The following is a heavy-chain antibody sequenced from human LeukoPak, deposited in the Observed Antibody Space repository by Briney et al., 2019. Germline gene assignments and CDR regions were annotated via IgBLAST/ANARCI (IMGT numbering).Heavy chain of an antibody. J-gene: IGHJ4*02. Sequence: GGSLRLSCAASGFTFSSYAMSWVRQAPGKGLEWVSDISGSGGSTYYADSVKGRFTISRDNSKNTLYLQMNSLRAEDTAVYYCAKLGDHSYYYDSSGYYGYWGQGTLVTVSS. CDR1: GFTFSSYA. CDR2: ISGSGGST. D-gene: IGHD3-22*01. CDR3: AKLGDHSYYYDSSGYYGY. V-gene: IGHV3-23*01.